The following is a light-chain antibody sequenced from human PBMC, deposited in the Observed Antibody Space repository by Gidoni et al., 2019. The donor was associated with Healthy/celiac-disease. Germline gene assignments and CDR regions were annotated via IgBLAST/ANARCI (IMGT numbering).Light chain of an antibody. CDR3: QQYNNWPPVYT. CDR1: QSVSSN. V-gene: IGKV3-15*01. CDR2: GAS. Sequence: EIVMTQSPATLSVSPGERATLSCRASQSVSSNLAWYQQKPDQAPRLLIYGASTRATGIPTRFSGSGSGTEFTLTISSLQSEDFAVYYCQQYNNWPPVYTFXQXTKLEIK. J-gene: IGKJ2*01.